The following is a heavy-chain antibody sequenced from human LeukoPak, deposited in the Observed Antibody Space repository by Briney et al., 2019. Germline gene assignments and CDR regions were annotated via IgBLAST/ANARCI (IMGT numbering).Heavy chain of an antibody. CDR2: ISWNSGSI. Sequence: GGSLRLSCVASGFTFDDYAMHWVRQAPGKGLEWVSGISWNSGSIGYADSVKGRFTISRDNAKNSLYLQMNSLRAEDTALYYCAKDYAGSGYFDYWGQGTLVTVSS. D-gene: IGHD3-3*01. V-gene: IGHV3-9*01. CDR3: AKDYAGSGYFDY. CDR1: GFTFDDYA. J-gene: IGHJ4*02.